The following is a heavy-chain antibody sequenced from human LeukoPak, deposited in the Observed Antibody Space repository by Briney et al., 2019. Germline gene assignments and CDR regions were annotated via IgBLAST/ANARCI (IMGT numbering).Heavy chain of an antibody. Sequence: SETLSLTCTVSGGSISSSTYFWGWIRQPPGKGLEWIGTIYYTGSSYYNPSLKSRVTISVDTSKNHFSLKVRSVTAADTAVYYCARGPQGVTRPEYWGQGTLVTVSS. J-gene: IGHJ4*02. CDR2: IYYTGSS. V-gene: IGHV4-39*02. CDR1: GGSISSSTYF. D-gene: IGHD4-17*01. CDR3: ARGPQGVTRPEY.